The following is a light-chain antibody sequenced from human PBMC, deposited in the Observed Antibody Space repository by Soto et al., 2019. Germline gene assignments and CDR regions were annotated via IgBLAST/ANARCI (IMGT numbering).Light chain of an antibody. CDR2: DAS. CDR1: QSVSSSY. CDR3: QQRTNWPPIT. V-gene: IGKV3D-20*02. Sequence: EIVLTQSPGTLSLSPGERATLSCRAGQSVSSSYLAWYQQKPGQAPRLLIYDASKRATGIPARFSGSGSGTDFTLTISSLEPEDFAVYYCQQRTNWPPITFGQGTRLEIK. J-gene: IGKJ5*01.